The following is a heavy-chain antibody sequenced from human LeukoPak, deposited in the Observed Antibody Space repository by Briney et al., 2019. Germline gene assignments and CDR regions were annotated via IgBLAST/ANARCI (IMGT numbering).Heavy chain of an antibody. J-gene: IGHJ4*02. D-gene: IGHD2-2*01. Sequence: PSETLSLTCTVSGGSISSSSYYWGWIRQPPGKGLEWVGTIHYSGSTYHNPSLKSRVTISGDTSKNQSSLKHSSLTAADTAAYYCARHYCSSSSCARLGVIDYWGQGILVTVSS. V-gene: IGHV4-39*01. CDR3: ARHYCSSSSCARLGVIDY. CDR1: GGSISSSSYY. CDR2: IHYSGST.